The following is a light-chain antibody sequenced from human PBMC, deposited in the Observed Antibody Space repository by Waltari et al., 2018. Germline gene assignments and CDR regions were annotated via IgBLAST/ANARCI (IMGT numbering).Light chain of an antibody. CDR3: QQSYTSPQFT. CDR1: QNIGIY. V-gene: IGKV1-39*01. Sequence: DIQMTQSPSSLSASVGDRVTITCRASQNIGIYLNWYQHKPGKAPHLLIYAASSTQSGVPSRFSGSGSGTDFTLTISNLQPADFATYYCQQSYTSPQFTFGPGTKVDIK. J-gene: IGKJ3*01. CDR2: AAS.